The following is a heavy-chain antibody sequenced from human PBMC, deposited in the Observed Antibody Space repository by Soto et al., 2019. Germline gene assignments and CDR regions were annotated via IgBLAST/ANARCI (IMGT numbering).Heavy chain of an antibody. CDR1: GYTFTSHD. Sequence: QVQLVQSGAEVKKPGASVKVSCKASGYTFTSHDINWMRQATGQGLEWMGWMNPNTGHTNYAQKFQGRVTMTRDTSISTAYKELTNLRAEDTAIYYGAIDMNTTWGQGTLVPVSS. CDR2: MNPNTGHT. J-gene: IGHJ5*02. V-gene: IGHV1-8*01. D-gene: IGHD3-16*01. CDR3: AIDMNTT.